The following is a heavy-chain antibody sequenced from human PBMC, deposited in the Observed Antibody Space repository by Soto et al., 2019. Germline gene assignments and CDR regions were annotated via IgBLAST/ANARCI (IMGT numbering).Heavy chain of an antibody. CDR1: GGTFSSYA. CDR2: IIPIFGTA. D-gene: IGHD3-3*01. CDR3: ATDRRGYYPVPNFDY. Sequence: ASVKVSCKASGGTFSSYAISWVRQAPGQGLEWMGGIIPIFGTANYAQKFQGRVTITADESTNTAYMELSSLRSEDTAVYYCATDRRGYYPVPNFDYWGQGTLVTVSS. V-gene: IGHV1-69*13. J-gene: IGHJ4*02.